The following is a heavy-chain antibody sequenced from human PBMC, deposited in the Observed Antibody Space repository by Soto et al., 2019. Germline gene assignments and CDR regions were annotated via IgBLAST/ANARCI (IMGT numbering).Heavy chain of an antibody. CDR1: GGSISSGVYY. J-gene: IGHJ4*02. V-gene: IGHV4-30-4*01. CDR3: ASEVSGSYPSFFDY. Sequence: SETLSLTCTVSGGSISSGVYYRSWIRQPPGKGLEWIGYIYYSGSTYYNSSLKTRATISVDTSKNQFSLKLSSVTAADTAVYYCASEVSGSYPSFFDYWGPGTLVT. CDR2: IYYSGST. D-gene: IGHD1-26*01.